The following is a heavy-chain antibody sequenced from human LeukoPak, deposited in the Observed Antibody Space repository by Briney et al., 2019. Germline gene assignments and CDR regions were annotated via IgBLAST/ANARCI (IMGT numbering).Heavy chain of an antibody. CDR2: IYHSGST. V-gene: IGHV4-4*02. Sequence: SETLSLTCAVSGGSISSSNWWSWVRQPPGKGLEWIGEIYHSGSTNYNPSLKSRVTISVDTSKNQFSLKVSFVSAADTAVYYCARAYSSSWYWNWFDPWGQGTLVTVSS. D-gene: IGHD6-13*01. CDR3: ARAYSSSWYWNWFDP. CDR1: GGSISSSNW. J-gene: IGHJ5*02.